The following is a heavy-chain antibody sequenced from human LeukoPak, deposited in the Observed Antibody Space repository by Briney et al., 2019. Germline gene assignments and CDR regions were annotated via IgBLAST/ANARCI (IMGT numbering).Heavy chain of an antibody. D-gene: IGHD2-2*02. V-gene: IGHV3-53*01. J-gene: IGHJ6*03. CDR1: GFTFSSYA. CDR2: IYSGGGT. CDR3: ARGYCSSTSCYIGYYYMDV. Sequence: GGSLRLSCSASGFTFSSYAMSWVRQAPGKGLEWVSVIYSGGGTHYADSVKGRFTISGDNSKNTLYLQMNSLRAEDTAVYYCARGYCSSTSCYIGYYYMDVWGKGTTVTVSS.